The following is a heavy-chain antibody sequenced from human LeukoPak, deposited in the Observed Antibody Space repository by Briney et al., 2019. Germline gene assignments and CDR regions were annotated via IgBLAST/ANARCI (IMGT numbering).Heavy chain of an antibody. J-gene: IGHJ4*02. CDR1: GYTFTSYD. V-gene: IGHV1-18*01. D-gene: IGHD3-3*01. Sequence: ASVKVSCKASGYTFTSYDINWVRQATGQGLEWMGWISAYNGNTNYAQKLQGRVTMTTDTSTSTAYMELRSLRSDDTAVFYCARALRVLPYYFDYWGQGTLVTVSS. CDR3: ARALRVLPYYFDY. CDR2: ISAYNGNT.